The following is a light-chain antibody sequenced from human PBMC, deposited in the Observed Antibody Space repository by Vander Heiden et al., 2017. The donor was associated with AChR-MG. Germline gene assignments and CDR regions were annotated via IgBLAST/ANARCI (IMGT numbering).Light chain of an antibody. Sequence: SYELTQPPSVSVSPGQTDSITCSGDKWEHKLAYWYHQKPGQSPVLVIYQDVKRPAGIPERFSGSNSGNTATLTISGTLPMDEADYYGQAWDSSTYVVFGGGTKLTVL. CDR3: QAWDSSTYVV. CDR2: QDV. CDR1: KWEHKL. V-gene: IGLV3-1*01. J-gene: IGLJ2*01.